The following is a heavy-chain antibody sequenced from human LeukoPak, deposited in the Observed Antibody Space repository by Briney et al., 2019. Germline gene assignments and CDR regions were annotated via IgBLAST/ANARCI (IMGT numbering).Heavy chain of an antibody. V-gene: IGHV3-53*01. Sequence: PGGSLRLSCAASGFTVSSNYMSWVRQAPGKGLEWVSVIYSGGSTYYADSVKGRFTISRDNSKNTLYLQMNSLRAEDTAVYYCAREGGYSYGSFDYWGQGTLVTVSS. D-gene: IGHD5-18*01. J-gene: IGHJ4*02. CDR2: IYSGGST. CDR3: AREGGYSYGSFDY. CDR1: GFTVSSNY.